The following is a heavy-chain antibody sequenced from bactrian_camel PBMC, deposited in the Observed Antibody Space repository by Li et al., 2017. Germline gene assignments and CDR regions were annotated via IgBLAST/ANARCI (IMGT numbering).Heavy chain of an antibody. CDR3: AAAPDYYTSYQCRFG. V-gene: IGHV3S1*01. J-gene: IGHJ4*01. CDR2: LDHDGST. Sequence: HVQLVESGGGSVQVGGSLRLSCATTGFTTSDYCLAWLRQSPPDSREGVATLDHDGSTNYADSVKGRFAISHDDAKRTWILQMNSLRIDDTAVYYCAAAPDYYTSYQCRFGWGQGTQVTVS. CDR1: GFTTSDYC. D-gene: IGHD4*01.